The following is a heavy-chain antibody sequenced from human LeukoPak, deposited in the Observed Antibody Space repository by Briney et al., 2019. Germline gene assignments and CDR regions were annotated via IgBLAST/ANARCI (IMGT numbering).Heavy chain of an antibody. V-gene: IGHV3-74*01. D-gene: IGHD1-1*01. CDR1: GFTFSSYW. CDR2: INSDGSST. J-gene: IGHJ5*02. CDR3: AREGGLENWFDP. Sequence: GGSLRLSCAASGFTFSSYWMHWVRQAPGKGLVWVSRINSDGSSTTYADSVKGRFTISRDNAKHTLYLQMNSLRAEDTAVYYCAREGGLENWFDPWGQGTLVTVSS.